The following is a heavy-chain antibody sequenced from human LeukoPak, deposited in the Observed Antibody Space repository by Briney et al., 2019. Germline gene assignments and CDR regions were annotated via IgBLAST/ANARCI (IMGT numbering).Heavy chain of an antibody. D-gene: IGHD4-17*01. CDR1: GGSISSSSYY. V-gene: IGHV4-39*01. Sequence: SETLSLTCTVSGGSISSSSYYWGWIRQPPGKGLEWIGSIYYSGSTYYNPSLKSRVTISVDTSKNQFSLKLGSVTAADTAVYYCARHPPDYGDYVGIDYWGQGTLVTVSS. CDR2: IYYSGST. J-gene: IGHJ4*02. CDR3: ARHPPDYGDYVGIDY.